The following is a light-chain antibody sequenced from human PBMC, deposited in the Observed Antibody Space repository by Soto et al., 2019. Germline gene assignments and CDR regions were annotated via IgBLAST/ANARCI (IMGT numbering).Light chain of an antibody. CDR1: QDISNY. J-gene: IGKJ2*01. CDR2: DAS. V-gene: IGKV1-33*01. CDR3: QQYDNVPPYA. Sequence: DIQMTQSPSSLSASVGDRVTITCQASQDISNYLNWYQQKPGKAPKLLIYDASTLETGVPSRFSGSGSGTDFTFTISSLQPEDIATYYCQQYDNVPPYAFGQGTKLEIK.